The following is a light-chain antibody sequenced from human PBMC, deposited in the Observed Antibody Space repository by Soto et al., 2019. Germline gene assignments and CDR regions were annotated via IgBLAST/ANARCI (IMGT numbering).Light chain of an antibody. V-gene: IGKV3-20*01. J-gene: IGKJ1*01. CDR3: KQYGSSPRSWT. CDR1: QSVSSSY. Sequence: EIVLTQSPGTLSLSPGERATLSCRASQSVSSSYLAWYQQKPGQAPRLLIFSASSRATGIPDRFSGSGFGTDFTLTISRLKPEDFAVYYCKQYGSSPRSWTFGQGTKVEIK. CDR2: SAS.